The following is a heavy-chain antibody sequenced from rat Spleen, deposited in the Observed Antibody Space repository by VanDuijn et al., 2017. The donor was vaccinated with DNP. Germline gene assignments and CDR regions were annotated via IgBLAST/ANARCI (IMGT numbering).Heavy chain of an antibody. CDR2: ISYDGSRT. CDR3: AKNSGYYFDY. Sequence: EVQLVESGGGLVQPGGSLKLSCTASGFTFSDYAMAWVRQAPRKGLEWVATISYDGSRTYYRDSVKGRFTISRDNAKSILYLQMNSLKSEDTATYYCAKNSGYYFDYWGQGVMVTVSS. V-gene: IGHV5-17*01. D-gene: IGHD4-3*01. CDR1: GFTFSDYA. J-gene: IGHJ2*01.